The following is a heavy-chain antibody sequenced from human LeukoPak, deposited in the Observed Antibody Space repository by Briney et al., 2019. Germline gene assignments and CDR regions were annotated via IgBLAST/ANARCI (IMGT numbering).Heavy chain of an antibody. CDR3: ARATVSNDVLDY. D-gene: IGHD1-1*01. V-gene: IGHV4-34*01. Sequence: SETLSLTCAVYGGSFSGYYWSWIRQPPGKGLEWIGEINRSGSTNYNPSLKSRVTISVDTSKNQFSLKLSSVTAADTAVYYCARATVSNDVLDYWGQGTLVTVSS. J-gene: IGHJ4*02. CDR1: GGSFSGYY. CDR2: INRSGST.